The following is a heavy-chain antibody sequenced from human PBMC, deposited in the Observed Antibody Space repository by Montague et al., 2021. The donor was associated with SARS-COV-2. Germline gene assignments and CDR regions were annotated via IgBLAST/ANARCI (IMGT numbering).Heavy chain of an antibody. Sequence: SETLSLTCTVSGGSISSYYWSWIRQPPGKGLEGIGYIYYSGSTNYNPSLKSRVTISVDTSKNQFSLKLSSVTAADTAVYYCARDTGISGAFDIWGQGTMVTVSS. V-gene: IGHV4-59*01. CDR2: IYYSGST. J-gene: IGHJ3*02. CDR3: ARDTGISGAFDI. D-gene: IGHD2-15*01. CDR1: GGSISSYY.